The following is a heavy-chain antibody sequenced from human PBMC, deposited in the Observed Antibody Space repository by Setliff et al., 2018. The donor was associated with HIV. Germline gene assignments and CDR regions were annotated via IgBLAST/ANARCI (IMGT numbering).Heavy chain of an antibody. D-gene: IGHD3-9*01. Sequence: SETLSLTCTVSGGSISSHYWSWIRQPPGKGLEWIGYIYYSGSTNYNPSLKSRVTISVDTSKNQFSPRLSSVTAADTAVYSCARRQSYYDILNGPAFDALDIWGQGTKVTVSS. CDR1: GGSISSHY. CDR2: IYYSGST. J-gene: IGHJ3*02. CDR3: ARRQSYYDILNGPAFDALDI. V-gene: IGHV4-59*08.